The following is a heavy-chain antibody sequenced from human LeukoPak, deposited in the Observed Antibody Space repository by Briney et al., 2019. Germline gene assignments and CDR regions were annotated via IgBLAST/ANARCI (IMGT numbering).Heavy chain of an antibody. J-gene: IGHJ4*02. CDR3: ARGLIMAVSGWGPWELPPTGHDC. D-gene: IGHD1-26*01. V-gene: IGHV4-34*01. Sequence: SETLSLTCVLYGGSSTNYFWSWIRQPPGRGLEWIGEINRSASTNYNPSLKSRVTISIDTSKNQFSLKLSSVTAADTAVYYCARGLIMAVSGWGPWELPPTGHDCWGQGTLVTVSS. CDR1: GGSSTNYF. CDR2: INRSAST.